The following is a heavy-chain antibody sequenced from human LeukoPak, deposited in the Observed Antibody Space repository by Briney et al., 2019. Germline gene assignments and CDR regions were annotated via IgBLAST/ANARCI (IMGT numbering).Heavy chain of an antibody. Sequence: ASVKVSCKASGGTFSSYAISWVRQAPGQGLEWMGWINPNSGGTNYAQKFQGRVTMTRDTSISTAYMELSRLRSDDTAVYYCARDGYSSSWPLHYYYYMDVWGKGTTVTVSS. J-gene: IGHJ6*03. D-gene: IGHD6-13*01. CDR2: INPNSGGT. CDR1: GGTFSSYA. CDR3: ARDGYSSSWPLHYYYYMDV. V-gene: IGHV1-2*02.